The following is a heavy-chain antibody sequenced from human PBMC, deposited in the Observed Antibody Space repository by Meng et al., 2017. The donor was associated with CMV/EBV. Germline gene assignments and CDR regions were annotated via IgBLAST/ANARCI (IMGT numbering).Heavy chain of an antibody. J-gene: IGHJ6*02. Sequence: GESLKISCAASGFTFSSYSMNWVRQAPGKGLEWVSSISSSSSYIYYADSVKGRFTISRDNAKNSRYLQMNSLRAEDTAVYYCARVVREGYDILTGYYGLVGYYGMDVWGQGTTVTVSS. CDR3: ARVVREGYDILTGYYGLVGYYGMDV. D-gene: IGHD3-9*01. CDR1: GFTFSSYS. CDR2: ISSSSSYI. V-gene: IGHV3-21*01.